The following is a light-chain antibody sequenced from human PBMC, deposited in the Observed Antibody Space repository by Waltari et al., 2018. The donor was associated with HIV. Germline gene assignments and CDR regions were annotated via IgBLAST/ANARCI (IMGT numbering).Light chain of an antibody. V-gene: IGLV1-44*01. CDR1: SSNMGRST. CDR2: SNK. J-gene: IGLJ2*01. Sequence: VLTLPPSAFGTHGVRVPFSCAGSSSNMGRSTVTCYQHFPGTTPKLLIYSNKQRTSGVPDRFSRSSSGTSASLSVSGLQSEDDDDYVCAAWEYSLNGVLFGVGTKLTVL. CDR3: AAWEYSLNGVL.